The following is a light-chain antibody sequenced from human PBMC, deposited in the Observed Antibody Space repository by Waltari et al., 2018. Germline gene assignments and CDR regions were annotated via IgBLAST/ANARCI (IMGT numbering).Light chain of an antibody. Sequence: EIVMAQSPATLSVSPGERATLSCRTRQSISSNLAWYQQKPGQAPRLLIHGASTRATGIPARFSGSGSGTDFTLTISSLQSEDFAVYYCQQYNDWPGTFGQGTKVEIK. V-gene: IGKV3-15*01. CDR2: GAS. CDR3: QQYNDWPGT. CDR1: QSISSN. J-gene: IGKJ1*01.